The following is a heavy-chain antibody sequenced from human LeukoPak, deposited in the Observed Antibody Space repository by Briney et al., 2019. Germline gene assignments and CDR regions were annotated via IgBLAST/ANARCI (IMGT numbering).Heavy chain of an antibody. D-gene: IGHD1-26*01. Sequence: PGRSLRLSCAASGFTFSYYTMHWVRQPPGQGLEWIGEISLTGETNYNPSLNGRVTMSLDKSRNQLSLKLTSVTAADTAIYYCSRESGAFCPFGYWGQGTLVIVPP. CDR1: GFTFSYYT. J-gene: IGHJ4*02. CDR3: SRESGAFCPFGY. CDR2: ISLTGET. V-gene: IGHV4-4*02.